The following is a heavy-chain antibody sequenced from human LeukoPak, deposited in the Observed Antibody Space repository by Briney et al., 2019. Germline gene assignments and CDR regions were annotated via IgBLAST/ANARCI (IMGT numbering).Heavy chain of an antibody. Sequence: GGSLRLSCAASGFPFSSYTMNWVRQAPGKGLEWVAFIRYDGSNKYYADSVKGRFTISRDNSKNTLYLQMNSLRAEDTAVYYCAKDDIAVAGTSFDYWGQRTLVTVSS. CDR2: IRYDGSNK. CDR3: AKDDIAVAGTSFDY. J-gene: IGHJ4*02. V-gene: IGHV3-30*02. D-gene: IGHD6-19*01. CDR1: GFPFSSYT.